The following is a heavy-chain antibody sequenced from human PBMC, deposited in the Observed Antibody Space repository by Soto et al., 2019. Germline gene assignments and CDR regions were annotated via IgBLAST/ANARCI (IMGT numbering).Heavy chain of an antibody. CDR2: IKQDGSEK. D-gene: IGHD2-15*01. CDR1: GFTFSSYW. CDR3: ARDGVVVVAATRYYYYYYMDV. J-gene: IGHJ6*03. V-gene: IGHV3-7*01. Sequence: GGSLRLSCAASGFTFSSYWMSWVRQAPGKGLEWVANIKQDGSEKYYLDSVKGRFTISRDNAKNSLYLQMNSLRAEDTAVYYCARDGVVVVAATRYYYYYYMDVWGKGTTVTVSS.